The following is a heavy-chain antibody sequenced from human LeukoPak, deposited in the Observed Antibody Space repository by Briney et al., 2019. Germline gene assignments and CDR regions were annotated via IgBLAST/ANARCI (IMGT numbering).Heavy chain of an antibody. V-gene: IGHV3-30*02. CDR3: AKDRSMTTVTPFDN. D-gene: IGHD4-17*01. J-gene: IGHJ4*02. CDR1: GFSFITYG. Sequence: PGGSLRLSCAASGFSFITYGIHWVRQAPGKGLEWVAFIRYDGSNRFYADSVRGRLTISRDNSKNTVYLQMNSLRAEDTAVYYCAKDRSMTTVTPFDNWGQGTLVAVSS. CDR2: IRYDGSNR.